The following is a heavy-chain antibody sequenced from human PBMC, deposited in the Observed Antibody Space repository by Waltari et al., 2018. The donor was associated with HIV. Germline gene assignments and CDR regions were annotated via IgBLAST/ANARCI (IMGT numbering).Heavy chain of an antibody. CDR3: AKGGYDFWSGYSYYFDY. CDR2: IRYDGRNK. CDR1: GFTFSSFG. Sequence: VQLVVSGGGVVQPGGSLRLPCAAPGFTFSSFGMHWVRQAPGKVLEWVSFIRYDGRNKYYADSVKGRFTISRDNSKNTLYLQMNSLRAEDTAVYYCAKGGYDFWSGYSYYFDYWGQGTLVTVSS. D-gene: IGHD3-3*01. J-gene: IGHJ4*02. V-gene: IGHV3-30*02.